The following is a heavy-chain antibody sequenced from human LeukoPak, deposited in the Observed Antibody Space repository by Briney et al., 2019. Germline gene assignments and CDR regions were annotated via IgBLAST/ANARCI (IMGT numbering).Heavy chain of an antibody. Sequence: GGSLRLPCAASGFTFSSYWMSWVRQAPGKGLEWVANIKQDGSEKYYADSVKGRFTISRDNAKNSLYLQMNSLRAEDTAVYYCAREGYSSGWLSDGMDVWGQGTTVTVSS. CDR2: IKQDGSEK. J-gene: IGHJ6*02. D-gene: IGHD6-19*01. V-gene: IGHV3-7*01. CDR1: GFTFSSYW. CDR3: AREGYSSGWLSDGMDV.